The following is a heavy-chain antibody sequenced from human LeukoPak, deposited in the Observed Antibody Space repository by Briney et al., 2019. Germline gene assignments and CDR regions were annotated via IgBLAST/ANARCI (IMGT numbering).Heavy chain of an antibody. CDR1: GFTVSSNY. V-gene: IGHV3-66*02. CDR3: ARDGEYYDFWSGYYIGYFDY. Sequence: GGSLRLSCAASGFTVSSNYMSWVRQAPGKGLEWVSVIYSGGSTYYADSVKGRFTISRDNSKNTLYLQMNSLRAEDTAVYYCARDGEYYDFWSGYYIGYFDYWGQGTLVTVSS. D-gene: IGHD3-3*01. CDR2: IYSGGST. J-gene: IGHJ4*02.